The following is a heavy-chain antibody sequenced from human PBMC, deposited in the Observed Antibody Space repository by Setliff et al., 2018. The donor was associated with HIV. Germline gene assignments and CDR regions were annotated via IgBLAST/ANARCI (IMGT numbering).Heavy chain of an antibody. V-gene: IGHV4-61*09. Sequence: KPSETLSLTCTVSGGSISSGSYYWSWIRQPAGKGLEWIGHIYTSGSTNYNPSLKSRVTISVDTSKNQFSLKLSSVTAADTAVYYCARERSALLWKKWFDPWGQGTLVTVSS. CDR2: IYTSGST. CDR1: GGSISSGSYY. CDR3: ARERSALLWKKWFDP. D-gene: IGHD3-10*01. J-gene: IGHJ5*02.